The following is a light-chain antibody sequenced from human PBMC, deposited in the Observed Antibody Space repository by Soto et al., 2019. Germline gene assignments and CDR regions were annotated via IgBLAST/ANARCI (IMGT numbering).Light chain of an antibody. CDR3: SSYAGSTTPNWV. J-gene: IGLJ3*02. CDR1: SSDVGSYNL. CDR2: EGS. Sequence: QSALTQPASVSGSPGQSITISCTGTSSDVGSYNLVSWYQQHPGKAPKLMIYEGSKRPSGVSSRFSASKSGNTASLTISGLQTGDEADYYCSSYAGSTTPNWVFGGGTQLTVL. V-gene: IGLV2-23*01.